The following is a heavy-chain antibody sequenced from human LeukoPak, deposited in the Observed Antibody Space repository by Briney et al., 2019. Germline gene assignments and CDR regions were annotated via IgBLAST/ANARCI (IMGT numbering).Heavy chain of an antibody. V-gene: IGHV3-23*01. CDR1: GLTFSSHA. CDR2: ISGRGGRT. D-gene: IGHD3-10*01. Sequence: GGSLRLSCAASGLTFSSHAMNWVRQAPGKGLEWVSGISGRGGRTYFPDSVKGRFTISRDNSKNTLYLQMNSLRAEDTAVYYCAKGWSGSYYTLFDYWGQGTLVTVSS. J-gene: IGHJ4*02. CDR3: AKGWSGSYYTLFDY.